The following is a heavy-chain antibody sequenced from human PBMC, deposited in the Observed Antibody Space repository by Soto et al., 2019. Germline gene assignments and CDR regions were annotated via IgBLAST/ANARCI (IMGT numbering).Heavy chain of an antibody. CDR2: IIPILGIA. V-gene: IGHV1-69*04. D-gene: IGHD6-13*01. CDR3: AREPSIAAVGIPLYSYYYMDV. Sequence: SVKVSCKASGGTFSSYTISWVRQAPGQGLEWMGRIIPILGIANYAQKFQGRVTITADSSSSTAYMELTSLTSDDTAVYYCAREPSIAAVGIPLYSYYYMDVWGEGTAVTVSS. CDR1: GGTFSSYT. J-gene: IGHJ6*03.